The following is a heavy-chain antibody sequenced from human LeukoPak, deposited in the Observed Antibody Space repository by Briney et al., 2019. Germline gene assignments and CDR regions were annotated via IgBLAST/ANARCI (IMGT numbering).Heavy chain of an antibody. D-gene: IGHD3-22*01. Sequence: GASVKVSCKASVGTFSSYAISWVRQAPGQGLAWMGRIIPILGIANYAQKFQGRVTITADKSTSTAYMELSSLRSEDTAVYYCARGGYYYDSSGYYPGDYWGQGTLVTVSS. CDR1: VGTFSSYA. V-gene: IGHV1-69*04. CDR3: ARGGYYYDSSGYYPGDY. CDR2: IIPILGIA. J-gene: IGHJ4*02.